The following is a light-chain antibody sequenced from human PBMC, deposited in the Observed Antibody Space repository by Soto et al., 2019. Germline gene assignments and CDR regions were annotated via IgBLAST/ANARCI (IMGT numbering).Light chain of an antibody. V-gene: IGKV3-15*01. CDR2: AAS. Sequence: EIIMTQSPATLSVSPGERASLSCRASQSVSSNLAWYQQKPGQAPRLLIYAASTRATGISTRFSGSGSGTEFTLTISSLQSEDFAIYYCQQYTEWPPWTFGQGTKVDIK. CDR1: QSVSSN. CDR3: QQYTEWPPWT. J-gene: IGKJ1*01.